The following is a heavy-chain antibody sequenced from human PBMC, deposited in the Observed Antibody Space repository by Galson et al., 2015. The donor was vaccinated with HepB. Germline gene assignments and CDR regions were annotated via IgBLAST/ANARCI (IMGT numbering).Heavy chain of an antibody. Sequence: SVKVSCKASGYTFNNYGISWVRQAPGQGLEWMGWIGGYNGDRKYAQKFHGRVTMTTDTSTRTAYMELRNLRSDDTAVYYCARDEKKEIVVVPYYYYVMDVWGQGTTVAVSS. D-gene: IGHD2-2*01. CDR1: GYTFNNYG. CDR2: IGGYNGDR. CDR3: ARDEKKEIVVVPYYYYVMDV. J-gene: IGHJ6*02. V-gene: IGHV1-18*01.